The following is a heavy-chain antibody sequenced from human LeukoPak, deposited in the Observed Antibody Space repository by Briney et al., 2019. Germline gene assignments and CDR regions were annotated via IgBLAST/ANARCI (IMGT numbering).Heavy chain of an antibody. Sequence: GGSLRLSCAASGFTFSTYAMNWVRQAPGKGLEWVSAITGSGGATYYADSVKGRFTISTDNSKNTPYLQMTSLRAEDTALYYCAKDRRRYNDSNGYYGGYYFASWGQGILVTVST. V-gene: IGHV3-23*01. CDR1: GFTFSTYA. D-gene: IGHD3-22*01. CDR3: AKDRRRYNDSNGYYGGYYFAS. CDR2: ITGSGGAT. J-gene: IGHJ4*02.